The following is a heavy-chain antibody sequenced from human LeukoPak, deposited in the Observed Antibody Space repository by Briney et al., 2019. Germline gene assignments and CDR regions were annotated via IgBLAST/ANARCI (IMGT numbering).Heavy chain of an antibody. CDR1: GGSISSSSYY. D-gene: IGHD2-15*01. CDR3: ASVGYCSGGSCYDY. Sequence: SETLSLTCTVSGGSISSSSYYWGCIRQPPGKGLECIGSIYYSGSTYYNPSLKSRVTISVDTSKNQFSPKLSSVTAADTAVYYCASVGYCSGGSCYDYWGQGTLVTVSS. J-gene: IGHJ4*02. CDR2: IYYSGST. V-gene: IGHV4-39*07.